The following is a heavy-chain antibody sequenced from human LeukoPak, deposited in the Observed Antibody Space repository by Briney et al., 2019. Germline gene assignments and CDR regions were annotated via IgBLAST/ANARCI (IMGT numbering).Heavy chain of an antibody. V-gene: IGHV4-39*07. J-gene: IGHJ4*02. Sequence: RSSETLSLTCTVSGGSISSNSYYWGWIRQPPGKGLEWIGSIYYSGSTYYNPSLKSRVTISVDSSKNQFSLKLSSVTAADTAMYYCARVKRKYQVPKPLHETPSHYFDYWGQGTLVTVSS. CDR2: IYYSGST. CDR3: ARVKRKYQVPKPLHETPSHYFDY. D-gene: IGHD2-2*01. CDR1: GGSISSNSYY.